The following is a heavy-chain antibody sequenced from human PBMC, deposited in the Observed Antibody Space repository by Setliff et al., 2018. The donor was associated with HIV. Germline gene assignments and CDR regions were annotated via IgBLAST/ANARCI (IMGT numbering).Heavy chain of an antibody. Sequence: TLSLTCTVSGGSISSSSYYWGWIRQPPGKGLEWIGEINHSGSTNYNPSLKSRATISVDTSKNQFSLKLSSVTAADTAVYYCARRWYYYGSGSYYTMPPFDYWGQGTLVTVSS. D-gene: IGHD3-10*01. J-gene: IGHJ4*02. V-gene: IGHV4-39*07. CDR3: ARRWYYYGSGSYYTMPPFDY. CDR2: INHSGST. CDR1: GGSISSSSYY.